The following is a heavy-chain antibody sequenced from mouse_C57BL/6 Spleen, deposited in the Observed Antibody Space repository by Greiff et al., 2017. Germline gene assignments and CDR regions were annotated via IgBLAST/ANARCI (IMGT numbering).Heavy chain of an antibody. CDR1: GYTFTDYE. CDR2: IDPETGGT. D-gene: IGHD2-4*01. CDR3: TRWVIYYDYDVGY. Sequence: VQLQQSGAELVRPGASVTLSCKASGYTFTDYEMHWVKQTPVHGLEWIGAIDPETGGTAYNQKFKGKAILTADKSSSTAYMELRSLTSEDSAVYYCTRWVIYYDYDVGYWGQGTLVTVSA. V-gene: IGHV1-15*01. J-gene: IGHJ3*01.